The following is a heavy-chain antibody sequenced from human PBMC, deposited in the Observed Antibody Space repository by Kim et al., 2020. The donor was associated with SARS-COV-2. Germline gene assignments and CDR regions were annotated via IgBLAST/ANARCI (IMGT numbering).Heavy chain of an antibody. D-gene: IGHD6-13*01. CDR3: ARGDNLVPGYSSSWYDY. Sequence: PSETLSLTCAVYGGSFSGYYWSWIRQPPGKGLEWIGEINHSGSTNYNPSLKSRVTISVDTSKNQFSLKLSSVTAADTAVYYCARGDNLVPGYSSSWYDYWGQGTLVTVSS. CDR2: INHSGST. J-gene: IGHJ4*02. CDR1: GGSFSGYY. V-gene: IGHV4-34*01.